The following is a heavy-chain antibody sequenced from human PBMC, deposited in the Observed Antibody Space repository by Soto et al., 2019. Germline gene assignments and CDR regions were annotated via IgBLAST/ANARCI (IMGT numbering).Heavy chain of an antibody. CDR3: ATWDTAMVPSTFDI. Sequence: GESLKISCKGSGYSFTSYWISWVRQMPGKGLEWMGRIDPSDSYTNYSPSFQGHVTISADKSISTAYLQWSSLKASDTAMYCCATWDTAMVPSTFDIWGQGTMVTVSS. CDR2: IDPSDSYT. CDR1: GYSFTSYW. D-gene: IGHD5-18*01. J-gene: IGHJ3*02. V-gene: IGHV5-10-1*01.